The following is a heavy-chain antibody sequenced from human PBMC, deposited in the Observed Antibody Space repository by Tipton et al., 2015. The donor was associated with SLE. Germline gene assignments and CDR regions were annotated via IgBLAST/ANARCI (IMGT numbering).Heavy chain of an antibody. D-gene: IGHD6-19*01. Sequence: SLRLSCAASGFTFSSYGMHWVRQAPGKGLEWVAVISYDGSNKYYADSVKGRFTISRDNSKNTLYLQMNSLRAEDTAVYYCAKCGSGWVGACDIWGQGTMVTVSS. CDR3: AKCGSGWVGACDI. J-gene: IGHJ3*02. CDR1: GFTFSSYG. CDR2: ISYDGSNK. V-gene: IGHV3-30-3*02.